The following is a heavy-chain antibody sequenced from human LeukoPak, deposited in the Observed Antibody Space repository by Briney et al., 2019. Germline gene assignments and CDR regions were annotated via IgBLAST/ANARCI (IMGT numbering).Heavy chain of an antibody. V-gene: IGHV1-3*01. CDR2: INAGNGNT. Sequence: APVKVSCKTSGYTFINYVMHWVRQAPGQRLEWMGWINAGNGNTRYSQNFQGRVTITRDTSARTAYMELSSLRSEDTAVYYCARVENSGYDYWGQGTLVTVSS. D-gene: IGHD5-12*01. J-gene: IGHJ4*02. CDR3: ARVENSGYDY. CDR1: GYTFINYV.